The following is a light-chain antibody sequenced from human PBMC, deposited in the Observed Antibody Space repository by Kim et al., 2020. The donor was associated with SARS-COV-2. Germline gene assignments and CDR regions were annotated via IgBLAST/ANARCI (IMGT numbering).Light chain of an antibody. Sequence: SLGASVKLACTLSSGHSSYAIEWHQQQPEKGPRYLMKLNSDGSHSKGDGIPDRFSGSSSGAERYLTISSLQSEDEADYYCQASGVFGGGTQLTVL. CDR1: SGHSSYA. CDR2: LNSDGSH. V-gene: IGLV4-69*01. J-gene: IGLJ3*02. CDR3: QASGV.